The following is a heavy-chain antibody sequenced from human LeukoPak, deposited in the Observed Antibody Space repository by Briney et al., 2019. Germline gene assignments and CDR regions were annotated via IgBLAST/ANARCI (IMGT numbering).Heavy chain of an antibody. V-gene: IGHV1-2*02. CDR3: ARRSGSDAFDI. Sequence: ASVKLSCNASGYTFTDYYMHWVRQAPGQGLEWMGGINPDSGGTNYAQKFQGRVTMTRDTSISTAYMELSSPRSDDTSVYYCARRSGSDAFDIWGQGTMVTVSS. CDR2: INPDSGGT. CDR1: GYTFTDYY. D-gene: IGHD3-3*01. J-gene: IGHJ3*02.